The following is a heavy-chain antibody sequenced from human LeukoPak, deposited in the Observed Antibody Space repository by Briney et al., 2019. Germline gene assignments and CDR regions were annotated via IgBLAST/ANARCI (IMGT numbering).Heavy chain of an antibody. V-gene: IGHV3-11*04. Sequence: GGSLRLSCAASGFTFSDYYMSWIRQAPGKGLEWVSYISSSGSTIYYADSVKGRFTISRDNAKNSLYLQMNSLRAEDTAVYYCARAGSSNGYSSRWGPDYHYYYMDVWGKGTTVTVSS. CDR3: ARAGSSNGYSSRWGPDYHYYYMDV. CDR1: GFTFSDYY. D-gene: IGHD6-13*01. J-gene: IGHJ6*03. CDR2: ISSSGSTI.